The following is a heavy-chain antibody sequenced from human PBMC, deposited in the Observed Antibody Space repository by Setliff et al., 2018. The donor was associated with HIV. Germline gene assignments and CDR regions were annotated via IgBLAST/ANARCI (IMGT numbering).Heavy chain of an antibody. D-gene: IGHD1-26*01. J-gene: IGHJ4*02. CDR2: FYTSGST. CDR3: ARRAAATTNFDY. Sequence: ASETLSLTCTVSGGSISSGSYYWSWIRQPAGKGLEWIGRFYTSGSTNYNPSLKSRVTISVDTSKNQFSPKLNSVTAADTAVYYCARRAAATTNFDYWGQGTLVTAPQ. CDR1: GGSISSGSYY. V-gene: IGHV4-61*02.